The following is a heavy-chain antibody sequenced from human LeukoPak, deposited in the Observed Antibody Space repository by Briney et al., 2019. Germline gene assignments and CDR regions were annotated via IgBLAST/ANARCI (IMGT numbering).Heavy chain of an antibody. J-gene: IGHJ3*02. CDR1: GGSISSYY. D-gene: IGHD2-2*01. CDR3: AREPIVVVPAGAFDI. V-gene: IGHV4-59*12. Sequence: SETLSLTCTVSGGSISSYYWSWIRQPPGKGLGWIGYIYYSGSTYYNPSLKSRVTISVDTSKNQFSLKLSSVTAADTAVYYCAREPIVVVPAGAFDIWGQGTMVTVSS. CDR2: IYYSGST.